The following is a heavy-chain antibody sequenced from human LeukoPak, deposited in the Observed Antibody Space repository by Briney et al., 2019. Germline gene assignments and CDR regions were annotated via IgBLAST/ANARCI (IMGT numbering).Heavy chain of an antibody. D-gene: IGHD6-13*01. J-gene: IGHJ4*02. Sequence: SGPALVKPTQTLTLTCTFSGFSLSTSGMCVSWIRQPPGKALEWLARIDWDDDKYYSTSLKTRLTISKDTSKNQVVLTMTNMDPVDTATYYCARSPTDFYSSSWYYFDYWGQGTLVTVSS. V-gene: IGHV2-70*11. CDR3: ARSPTDFYSSSWYYFDY. CDR2: IDWDDDK. CDR1: GFSLSTSGMC.